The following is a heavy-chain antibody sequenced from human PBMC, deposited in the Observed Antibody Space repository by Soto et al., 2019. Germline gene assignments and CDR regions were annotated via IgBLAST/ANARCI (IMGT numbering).Heavy chain of an antibody. J-gene: IGHJ6*02. CDR1: GGSISSSSYY. CDR2: IYYSGRT. CDR3: ARHYYYYYYGMDV. Sequence: QLQLQESVPGLVKPSETLSLTCTVSGGSISSSSYYWGWILQPPGKGLAWIGSIYYSGRTYYNPSLKSRVTISVDTSKNQFSLKRSSVTAADTAVYYCARHYYYYYYGMDVWGQGTTVTVSS. V-gene: IGHV4-39*01.